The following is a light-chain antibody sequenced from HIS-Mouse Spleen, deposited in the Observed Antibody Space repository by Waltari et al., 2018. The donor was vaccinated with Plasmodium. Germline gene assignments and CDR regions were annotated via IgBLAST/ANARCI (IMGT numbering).Light chain of an antibody. CDR2: AAS. J-gene: IGKJ3*01. CDR3: QQYYSFPLT. Sequence: AIWMTQSPSLLSASTGDRVTISCRMSQGIISYLAWYQQKPGKAPELLIYAASTLQSGVPSRFSGSGSGTDFTLTISCLQSEDFATYYCQQYYSFPLTFGPGTKVDIK. CDR1: QGIISY. V-gene: IGKV1D-8*02.